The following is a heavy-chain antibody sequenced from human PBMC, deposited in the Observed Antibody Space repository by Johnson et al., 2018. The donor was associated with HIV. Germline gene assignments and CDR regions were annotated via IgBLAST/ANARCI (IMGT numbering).Heavy chain of an antibody. D-gene: IGHD6-19*01. J-gene: IGHJ3*02. Sequence: VQLVESGGGLIQPGGSLRLSCKASGFSLSSNYMSWVRQPPGKGLEWVSVFYSGSNTYYADSVKGRFTISRDNSNNTLYLQMNSLRAEDTAVYYCARHKAVADAFDIWGQGTVVTVS. V-gene: IGHV3-53*01. CDR3: ARHKAVADAFDI. CDR2: FYSGSNT. CDR1: GFSLSSNY.